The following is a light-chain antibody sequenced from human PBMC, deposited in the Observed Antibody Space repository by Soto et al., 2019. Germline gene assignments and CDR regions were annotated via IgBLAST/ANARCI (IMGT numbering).Light chain of an antibody. CDR2: GAS. CDR1: QSVSSN. J-gene: IGKJ4*01. V-gene: IGKV3-15*01. Sequence: EIVMTQSPATLSVSPAERDTLSCRASQSVSSNLAWYQQKPGQAPRLLIYGASTRATGIPARFSGSGSGTEFTLTISSLQSEDFAVYYCQQYNNWPFTFGGGTKVEIK. CDR3: QQYNNWPFT.